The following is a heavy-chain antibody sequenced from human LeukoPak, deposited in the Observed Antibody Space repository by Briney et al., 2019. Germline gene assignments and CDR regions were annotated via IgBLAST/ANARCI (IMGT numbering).Heavy chain of an antibody. CDR3: AKLDYDFWSGSFDN. CDR1: GFTFSTHF. Sequence: GGSLRLSCAVSGFTFSTHFMSWIRQAPGKGLEWVSYISSSGSAIYYADSVKGRFTISRDNSQNTLYLQMNSLRAEDTAVYYCAKLDYDFWSGSFDNWGQGTLVTVSS. J-gene: IGHJ4*02. D-gene: IGHD3-3*01. V-gene: IGHV3-11*01. CDR2: ISSSGSAI.